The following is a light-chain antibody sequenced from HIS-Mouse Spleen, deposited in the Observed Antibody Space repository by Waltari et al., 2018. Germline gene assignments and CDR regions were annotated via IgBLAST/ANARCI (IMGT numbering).Light chain of an antibody. J-gene: IGKJ4*01. CDR2: LGS. Sequence: DIVMTQSPLSLPVTPGEPASISCRSSQSLLHSNGYNYLDWYLQKPGQSPQLLIYLGSNRASGVPDRFSGSGSGTDFTLKISRVEAEDVEVYYCMQALQTPRTFGGGTKVEIK. CDR3: MQALQTPRT. V-gene: IGKV2-28*01. CDR1: QSLLHSNGYNY.